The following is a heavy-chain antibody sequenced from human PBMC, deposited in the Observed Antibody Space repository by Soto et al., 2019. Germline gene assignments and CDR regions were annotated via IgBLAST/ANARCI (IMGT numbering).Heavy chain of an antibody. CDR1: GYTFSDYA. D-gene: IGHD2-15*01. Sequence: QVQLVQSGGEAKKPGASVKVSCQASGYTFSDYAISWVRQSPGQGLEWTGWISASTRNTDQAQNFQGRVIITLDTSTNTAYVELRSLRSDDTAVYYCVRCYCSVGSCCACWHFDLWGRGTLVTVSS. V-gene: IGHV1-18*01. J-gene: IGHJ2*01. CDR2: ISASTRNT. CDR3: VRCYCSVGSCCACWHFDL.